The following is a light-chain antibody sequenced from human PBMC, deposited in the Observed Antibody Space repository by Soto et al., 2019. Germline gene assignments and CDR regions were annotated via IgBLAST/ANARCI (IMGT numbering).Light chain of an antibody. Sequence: QSVLTQPASVSGSPGQSITISCSGTSEDVGGYNYVSWYQHHPGKAPKLMIYEVTNRPSGLSNRFSGSKSGSTASLTISGLQAEDEAYYYCSSYTSSNTLVFGTGTKVTVL. V-gene: IGLV2-14*01. CDR1: SEDVGGYNY. J-gene: IGLJ1*01. CDR3: SSYTSSNTLV. CDR2: EVT.